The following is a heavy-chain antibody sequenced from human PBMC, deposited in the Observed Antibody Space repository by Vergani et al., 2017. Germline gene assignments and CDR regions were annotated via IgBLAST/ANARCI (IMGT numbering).Heavy chain of an antibody. CDR1: GGSISSGSYY. D-gene: IGHD2-15*01. Sequence: QVQLQESGPGLVKPSQTLSLTCTVSGGSISSGSYYWSWIRQPAGKGLEWIGRIYTSGSTNYNPSLKSRVTISVDTSKNQFSLKLSSVTAADTAVYYCARKGLTKEYCSGGSCYDWFDPWGQGTLVTGSS. CDR2: IYTSGST. V-gene: IGHV4-61*02. J-gene: IGHJ5*02. CDR3: ARKGLTKEYCSGGSCYDWFDP.